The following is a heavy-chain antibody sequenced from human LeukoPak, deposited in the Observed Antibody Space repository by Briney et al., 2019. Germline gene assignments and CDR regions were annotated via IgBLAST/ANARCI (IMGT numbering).Heavy chain of an antibody. J-gene: IGHJ5*02. CDR3: ATDDYYDSSGYA. V-gene: IGHV1-8*01. Sequence: ASVKVSCKASGYTFTSYDINWVRRATGQGLEWMGWMNPNSGNTGYAQKFQGRVTMTRNTSISTAYMELSSLRSEDTAVYYCATDDYYDSSGYAWGQGTLVTVSS. CDR1: GYTFTSYD. D-gene: IGHD3-22*01. CDR2: MNPNSGNT.